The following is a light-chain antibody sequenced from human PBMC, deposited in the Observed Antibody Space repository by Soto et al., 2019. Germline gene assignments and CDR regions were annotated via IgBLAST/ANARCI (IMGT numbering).Light chain of an antibody. V-gene: IGKV3-20*01. J-gene: IGKJ5*01. Sequence: EIVLTQSPGTLSLSPGERATLSCRASQSVSSNYLAWYQQKPGQAPRLLIYGASSRATGIPDRFSGSGSGTDFTLTISRLEPEDFAVYYCQQYGSSPRITFGQGTRPEIK. CDR2: GAS. CDR3: QQYGSSPRIT. CDR1: QSVSSNY.